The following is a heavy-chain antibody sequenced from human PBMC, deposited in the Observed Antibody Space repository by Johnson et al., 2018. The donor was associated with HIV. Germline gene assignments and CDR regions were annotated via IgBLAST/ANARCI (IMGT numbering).Heavy chain of an antibody. J-gene: IGHJ3*02. V-gene: IGHV3-30*04. CDR2: ISYDGSNK. CDR1: GFTFSSYP. Sequence: QVQLVESGGGVVQPGRSLRLSCEASGFTFSSYPMHWVRQAPGKGLEWVAVISYDGSNKYYADSVKGRFIVSRDSSKTTLYLQMNSLRAEYTAVYYCASRLWFGDVSAFDIWGQGTMVTVSS. CDR3: ASRLWFGDVSAFDI. D-gene: IGHD3-10*01.